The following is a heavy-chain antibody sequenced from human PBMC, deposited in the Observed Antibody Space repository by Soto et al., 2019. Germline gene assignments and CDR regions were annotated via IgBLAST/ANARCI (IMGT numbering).Heavy chain of an antibody. CDR2: IFDNGDV. V-gene: IGHV4-59*12. Sequence: PSETLSLTCTVSGVSSTSFYWSWIRQSLGKGLEWIGYIFDNGDVKYNPSLMSRLTMSIDKSNNQFSLRLNSLTAADTAVYFCAREIVTAGGNNYFDPWGPGTLVTVSS. CDR1: GVSSTSFY. CDR3: AREIVTAGGNNYFDP. J-gene: IGHJ5*02. D-gene: IGHD2-21*02.